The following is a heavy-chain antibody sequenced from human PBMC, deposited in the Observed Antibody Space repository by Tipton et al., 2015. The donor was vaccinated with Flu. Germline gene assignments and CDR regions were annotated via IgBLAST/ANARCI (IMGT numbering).Heavy chain of an antibody. CDR2: IYYSGST. CDR3: ARHSLGYGDYAPAFDI. Sequence: TLSLTCTVSGGSISSSNYYWVWIRQPPGKGLEWIGSIYYSGSTYYNPSLKSRVTISVDTSKNQFSLKLSSVTAADTAVYYCARHSLGYGDYAPAFDIWGQGTMVTVSS. J-gene: IGHJ3*02. V-gene: IGHV4-39*01. CDR1: GGSISSSNYY. D-gene: IGHD4-17*01.